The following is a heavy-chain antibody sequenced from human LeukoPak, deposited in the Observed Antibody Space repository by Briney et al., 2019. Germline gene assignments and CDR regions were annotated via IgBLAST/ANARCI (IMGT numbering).Heavy chain of an antibody. CDR2: ISSSGSAM. Sequence: GGSLRLSCAASGFTFSDYFMSWIRQAPGKGLEWLSYISSSGSAMYYADSVKGRFTISRDNAKNSLYLQMNSLRAEDTAVYYCATYSSLNRREFQCWGQGTLLTVSS. CDR1: GFTFSDYF. J-gene: IGHJ1*01. CDR3: ATYSSLNRREFQC. D-gene: IGHD3-22*01. V-gene: IGHV3-11*04.